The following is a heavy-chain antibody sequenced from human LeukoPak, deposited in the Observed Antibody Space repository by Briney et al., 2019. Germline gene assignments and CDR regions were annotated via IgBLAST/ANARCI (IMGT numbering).Heavy chain of an antibody. CDR1: GYTFTSYD. Sequence: ASVKVSCKASGYTFTSYDTNWVRQATGQGLEWMGWMNPNSGNTGYAQKFQGRVTMTRNTSISTAYMELSSLGSEDTAVYYCARGLTAGYNWFDPWGQGTLVTVSS. J-gene: IGHJ5*02. CDR3: ARGLTAGYNWFDP. V-gene: IGHV1-8*01. D-gene: IGHD6-13*01. CDR2: MNPNSGNT.